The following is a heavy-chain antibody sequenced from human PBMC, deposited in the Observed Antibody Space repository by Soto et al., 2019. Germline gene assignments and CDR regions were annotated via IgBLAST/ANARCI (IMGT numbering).Heavy chain of an antibody. J-gene: IGHJ3*02. D-gene: IGHD3-22*01. V-gene: IGHV3-66*01. CDR1: GFTVSSNY. Sequence: GGFLRLSCAASGFTVSSNYMSWVRQAPGKGLEWVSVIYSGGSTYYADSVKGRFTISRDNSKNTLYLQMNSLRAEDTAVYYCARGTYYYDSSGDDAFDIWGQGTMVTVSS. CDR2: IYSGGST. CDR3: ARGTYYYDSSGDDAFDI.